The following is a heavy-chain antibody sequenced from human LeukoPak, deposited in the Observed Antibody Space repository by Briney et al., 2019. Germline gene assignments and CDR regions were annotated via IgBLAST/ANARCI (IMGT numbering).Heavy chain of an antibody. J-gene: IGHJ4*02. CDR3: ARLRAAQTYDC. D-gene: IGHD6-13*01. Sequence: GGSLRLSCAASGFTFTNYWMHWVRQAPGKGLEWVANIRQDGNEKYYVDSVKGRFTISRDNPKNSLYLQMNSLRAEDTAIYYCARLRAAQTYDCWGQGTLVTVSS. CDR2: IRQDGNEK. V-gene: IGHV3-7*04. CDR1: GFTFTNYW.